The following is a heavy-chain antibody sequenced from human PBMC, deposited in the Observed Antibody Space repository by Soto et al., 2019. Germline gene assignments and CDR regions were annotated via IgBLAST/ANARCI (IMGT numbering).Heavy chain of an antibody. CDR3: ARRGNTMAFDI. Sequence: EVQLVESGGGLVQPGRSLRLSCAASGFTFDDYGMHWVRQAPGKGLEWVSGITWNSGNIGYADSVKGRFTISRDNAKNSLYLQMNSLRLEDTALYCCARRGNTMAFDIWGQGTMVIVSS. V-gene: IGHV3-9*01. CDR1: GFTFDDYG. J-gene: IGHJ3*02. D-gene: IGHD3-16*01. CDR2: ITWNSGNI.